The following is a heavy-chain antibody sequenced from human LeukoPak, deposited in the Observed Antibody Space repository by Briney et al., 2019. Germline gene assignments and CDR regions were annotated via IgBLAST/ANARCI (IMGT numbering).Heavy chain of an antibody. CDR2: IYYSGST. CDR3: ARARNRPYSGSYFDY. Sequence: PSETLSLTCTVSGGPISSSSYYWGWIRQPPGKGLEWIGSIYYSGSTYYNPSLKSRVTIPVDTSKNQFSLKLSSVTAADTAVYYCARARNRPYSGSYFDYWGQGTLVTVSS. V-gene: IGHV4-39*07. CDR1: GGPISSSSYY. D-gene: IGHD1-26*01. J-gene: IGHJ4*02.